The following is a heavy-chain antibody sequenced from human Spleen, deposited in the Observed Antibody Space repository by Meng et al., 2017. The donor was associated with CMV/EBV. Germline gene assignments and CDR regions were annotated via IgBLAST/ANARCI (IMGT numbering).Heavy chain of an antibody. CDR3: ARDDDYSMVGYYLDC. D-gene: IGHD4-11*01. CDR1: GYSFDGYY. V-gene: IGHV1-2*02. Sequence: SGYSFDGYYMHWVRQAPGQGLEWMGWINPNSGGTNYAQKFQGRVTMTRDTSISTAYMELSRLRSDDTAVYYCARDDDYSMVGYYLDCWGQGALVTVSS. CDR2: INPNSGGT. J-gene: IGHJ4*02.